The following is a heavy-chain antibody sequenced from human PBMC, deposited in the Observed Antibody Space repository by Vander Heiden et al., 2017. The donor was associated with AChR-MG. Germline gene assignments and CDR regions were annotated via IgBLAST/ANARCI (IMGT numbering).Heavy chain of an antibody. CDR3: ASGDILTGLDAFDI. J-gene: IGHJ3*02. D-gene: IGHD3-9*01. CDR2: IYYSGST. CDR1: GGSISGGGYY. Sequence: QVQLQESGPGLVKPSQTLSLTCPVSGGSISGGGYYVSWSRQHPGKGLEWIGYIYYSGSTYYNPSLKSRVTISVDTSKNQFSLKLSSVTAADTAVYYCASGDILTGLDAFDIWGQGTMVTVSS. V-gene: IGHV4-31*03.